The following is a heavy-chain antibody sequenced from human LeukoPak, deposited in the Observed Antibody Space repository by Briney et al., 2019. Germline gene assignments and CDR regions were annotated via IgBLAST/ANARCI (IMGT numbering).Heavy chain of an antibody. CDR3: ARDGYYYDSSGYYFEFDY. Sequence: ASVKVSCKASGYTFTSYSISWVRQAPGQGLEWMGWISAYNGNTNYAQKLQGRVTMTTDTSTSTAYMELRSLRSDDTAVYYCARDGYYYDSSGYYFEFDYWGQGTLVTVSS. J-gene: IGHJ4*02. CDR1: GYTFTSYS. V-gene: IGHV1-18*01. D-gene: IGHD3-22*01. CDR2: ISAYNGNT.